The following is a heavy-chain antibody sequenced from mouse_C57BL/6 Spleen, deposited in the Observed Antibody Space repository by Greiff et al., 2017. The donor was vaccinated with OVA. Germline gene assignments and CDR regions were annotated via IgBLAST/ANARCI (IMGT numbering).Heavy chain of an antibody. CDR1: GYTFTSYW. CDR3: ARNPFAY. Sequence: QVQLQQPGAELVKPGASVKLSCKASGYTFTSYWMQWVKQRPGQGLEWIGEIDPSDSYTNYNQKFKGKATLTVDTSSSTAYMQLSSLTSGDSAVYYCARNPFAYWGQGTLVTVSA. CDR2: IDPSDSYT. V-gene: IGHV1-50*01. J-gene: IGHJ3*01.